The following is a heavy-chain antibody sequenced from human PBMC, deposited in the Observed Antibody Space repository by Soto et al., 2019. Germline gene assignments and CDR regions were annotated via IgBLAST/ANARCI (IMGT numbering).Heavy chain of an antibody. CDR1: GGTFSSYA. CDR3: ARDAVPHYNIAYCSRGSCYENWFDP. CDR2: IIPIFGTA. D-gene: IGHD2-15*01. J-gene: IGHJ5*02. V-gene: IGHV1-69*13. Sequence: ASVKGSCKASGGTFSSYASSWVRQAPGQGLEGMGGIIPIFGTANYAQKFHGRVTITADESTSTAYMELSSLRSEDTAVYYCARDAVPHYNIAYCSRGSCYENWFDPWGQGTLVTVSS.